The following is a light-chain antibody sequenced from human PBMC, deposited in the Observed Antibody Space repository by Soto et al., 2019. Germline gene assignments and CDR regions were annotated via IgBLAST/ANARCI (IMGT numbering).Light chain of an antibody. J-gene: IGLJ2*01. CDR2: DVN. CDR3: CSYAGSFVV. V-gene: IGLV2-11*01. CDR1: SSDVAGYNY. Sequence: QSALTQPRSVSGSPGQSVTISCTGTSSDVAGYNYVSWYQQYPGKAPKVMIYDVNKRPSGVPDRFSGSKSGNTASLTISGLQADDEADYYCCSYAGSFVVFGGGTKLTVL.